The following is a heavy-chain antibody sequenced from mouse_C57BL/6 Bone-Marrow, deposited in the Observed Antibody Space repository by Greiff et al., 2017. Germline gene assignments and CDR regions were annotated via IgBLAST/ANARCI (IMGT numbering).Heavy chain of an antibody. V-gene: IGHV1-54*01. CDR3: ARFYYGNSYYFDY. Sequence: QVQLQQSGAELVRPGTSVKVSCKASGYAFTNYLIEWVKQRPGQGLEWIGVINPGSGGTNYNEKFKGKATLTADKSSSTAYMQLSSLTSEDSAVYFCARFYYGNSYYFDYWGQGTTLTVSS. CDR2: INPGSGGT. CDR1: GYAFTNYL. D-gene: IGHD2-1*01. J-gene: IGHJ2*01.